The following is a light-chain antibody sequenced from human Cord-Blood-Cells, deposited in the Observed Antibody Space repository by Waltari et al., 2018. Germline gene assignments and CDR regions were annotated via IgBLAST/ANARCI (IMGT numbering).Light chain of an antibody. CDR2: KAS. CDR1: QSISSW. Sequence: DIQMTQSPSTLSASVGDRVTITCRASQSISSWLACDQQNPGKAPKLLFYKASSLESGVPSRFSGSGSGTEFTLTISSLQPDDFATYYCQQYNSYSWTCGQGTKVEIK. V-gene: IGKV1-5*03. J-gene: IGKJ1*01. CDR3: QQYNSYSWT.